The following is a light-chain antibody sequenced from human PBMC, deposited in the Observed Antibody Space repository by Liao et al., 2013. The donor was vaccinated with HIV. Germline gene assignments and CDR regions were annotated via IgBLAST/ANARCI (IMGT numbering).Light chain of an antibody. J-gene: IGLJ3*02. CDR1: NIGSKG. CDR3: QVWDSSTDWV. Sequence: SYVLTQPPSVSVAPGKTARITCGGNNIGSKGVHWYQQKPGQAPVLVIYYDSDRPSGIPERFSGSNSGNTATLSISRVEAGDEADYYCQVWDSSTDWVFGGGTNLAVL. CDR2: YDS. V-gene: IGLV3-21*04.